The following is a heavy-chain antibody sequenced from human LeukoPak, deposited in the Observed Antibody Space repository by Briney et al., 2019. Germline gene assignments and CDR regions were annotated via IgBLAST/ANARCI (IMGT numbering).Heavy chain of an antibody. J-gene: IGHJ4*02. CDR2: ISGSGGST. D-gene: IGHD1-26*01. Sequence: SGGSLRLSCAASGFTFSSFAMSWVRQAPGKGLEWVSAISGSGGSTYYAHSVKGRFTISRDNSKNTLYLQMNSLRAEDTAVYYCAKDRSGSYGGGFDYWGQGTLVTVSS. CDR3: AKDRSGSYGGGFDY. CDR1: GFTFSSFA. V-gene: IGHV3-23*01.